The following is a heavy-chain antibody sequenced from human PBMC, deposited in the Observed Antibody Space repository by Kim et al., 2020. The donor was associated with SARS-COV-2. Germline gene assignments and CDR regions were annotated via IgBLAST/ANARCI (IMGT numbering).Heavy chain of an antibody. CDR1: GFTFNDYW. Sequence: GGSLRLSCAASGFTFNDYWMGWVRQVPGKGLEWVATITEGGSEKYYVDSVKGRFAISRDNAKNSLSLQMNTLRAEDTAMYYCMTSSRTKAHYWGQGTLVTVSS. V-gene: IGHV3-7*01. CDR2: ITEGGSEK. J-gene: IGHJ4*02. D-gene: IGHD1-7*01. CDR3: MTSSRTKAHY.